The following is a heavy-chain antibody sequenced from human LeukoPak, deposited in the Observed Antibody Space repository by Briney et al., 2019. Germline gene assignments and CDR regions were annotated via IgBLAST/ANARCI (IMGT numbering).Heavy chain of an antibody. CDR1: GFTFSSYA. CDR2: ISYDGSNK. Sequence: PGGSLRLSCAASGFTFSSYAMHWVRQAPGKGLEWVAVISYDGSNKYYADSVKGRFTISRDNSKNTLYLQMNSLRAEDTGVEYCARGGASRIAVGGKHGPGYYFDYWGQGTLVTVSS. J-gene: IGHJ4*02. V-gene: IGHV3-30-3*01. D-gene: IGHD6-19*01. CDR3: ARGGASRIAVGGKHGPGYYFDY.